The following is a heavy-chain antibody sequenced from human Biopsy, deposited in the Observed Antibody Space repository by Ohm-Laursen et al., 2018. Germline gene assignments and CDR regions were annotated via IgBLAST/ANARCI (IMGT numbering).Heavy chain of an antibody. CDR3: ARHPTGFWFDP. CDR1: GGSISSSTTYY. J-gene: IGHJ5*02. CDR2: IYNTETT. Sequence: GTLSLTWTVSGGSISSSTTYYWAWLRQPPGKGLEWIGSIYNTETTFYNPSLKSRITISVDTSTNQFSLKVSSVTAADTALYFCARHPTGFWFDPWGHGTLVTVSS. V-gene: IGHV4-39*01.